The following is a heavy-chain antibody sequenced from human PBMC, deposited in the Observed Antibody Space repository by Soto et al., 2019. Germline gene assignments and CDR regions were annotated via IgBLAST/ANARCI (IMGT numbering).Heavy chain of an antibody. CDR2: MNAKSGDT. Sequence: ASVKVSCKASGYTFGDFDINWLREASGQGPEWMGWMNAKSGDTFFAQRFQGKFNMTWDTSLSTAYMEVGSLTSDDTAMYYCARGNPFNYAGFDVWGQGTTVTVSS. D-gene: IGHD3-16*01. V-gene: IGHV1-8*01. CDR3: ARGNPFNYAGFDV. CDR1: GYTFGDFD. J-gene: IGHJ6*02.